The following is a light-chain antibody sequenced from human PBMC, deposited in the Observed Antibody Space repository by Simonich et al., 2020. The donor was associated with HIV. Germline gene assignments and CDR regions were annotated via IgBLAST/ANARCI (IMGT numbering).Light chain of an antibody. CDR3: QQYNNWPPWT. CDR1: QSVVISY. Sequence: EVVMTQSPATLSVSPGERATLSCRASQSVVISYLAWYQQKPGQAPRLLIYGTSTRATGIPARFSGSGSGTEFTLTISSMQSEDFAVYYCQQYNNWPPWTFGQGTKVEVK. V-gene: IGKV3-15*01. J-gene: IGKJ1*01. CDR2: GTS.